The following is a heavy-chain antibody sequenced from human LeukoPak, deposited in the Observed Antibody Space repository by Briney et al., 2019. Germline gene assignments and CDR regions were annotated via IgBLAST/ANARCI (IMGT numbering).Heavy chain of an antibody. V-gene: IGHV3-7*01. CDR1: GFTLSNYW. D-gene: IGHD5-12*01. J-gene: IGHJ4*02. CDR3: VRDGGVSGYDLLDY. CDR2: INQDGSKE. Sequence: GGSLRLSCAASGFTLSNYWMTWVRQATGKGLEWVAHINQDGSKEYYMDSVKARFTISRDNAKNSLSLQMNSLRAEDTAVYYCVRDGGVSGYDLLDYWGQGTLVTVSS.